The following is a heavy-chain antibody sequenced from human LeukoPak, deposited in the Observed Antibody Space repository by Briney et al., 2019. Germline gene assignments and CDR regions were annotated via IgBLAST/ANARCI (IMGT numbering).Heavy chain of an antibody. Sequence: GESLQISCQGSGYSFTSYWISWVRQMPGKGLEWMGRIDPSDSYTNYSPSFQGHVTISADKSISTAYLQWSSLKASDSAMYYCARNAGAAAGNDYWGQGTLVTVSS. D-gene: IGHD6-13*01. CDR1: GYSFTSYW. CDR2: IDPSDSYT. V-gene: IGHV5-10-1*01. CDR3: ARNAGAAAGNDY. J-gene: IGHJ4*02.